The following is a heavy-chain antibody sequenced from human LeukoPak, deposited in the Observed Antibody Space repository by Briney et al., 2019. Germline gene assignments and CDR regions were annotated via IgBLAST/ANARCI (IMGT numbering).Heavy chain of an antibody. D-gene: IGHD6-19*01. CDR1: GFTFSSYW. Sequence: PGGSLRLSCAASGFTFSSYWMSWVRQAPGKGLEWVANIKQDGSEKYYVDSVKGRFTISRDNAKNSLYLQMNSLRAEDTAVYYCARDRYSGWVPGGYYYYGMDVWGQGTTVTVSS. CDR2: IKQDGSEK. J-gene: IGHJ6*02. V-gene: IGHV3-7*03. CDR3: ARDRYSGWVPGGYYYYGMDV.